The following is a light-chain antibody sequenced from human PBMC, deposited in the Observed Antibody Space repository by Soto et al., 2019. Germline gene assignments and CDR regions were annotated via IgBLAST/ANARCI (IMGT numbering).Light chain of an antibody. CDR3: QQYGSSPFT. J-gene: IGKJ3*01. V-gene: IGKV3-20*01. Sequence: ENVLTQSPGTLSVSPGERATLFCRASQSVISNFLAWYQQKPGQTPKLFIYAASYRATGIPERFSGSGSGTDFTLTISRLEPEDFAVYYCQQYGSSPFTFGPGTKVDIK. CDR2: AAS. CDR1: QSVISNF.